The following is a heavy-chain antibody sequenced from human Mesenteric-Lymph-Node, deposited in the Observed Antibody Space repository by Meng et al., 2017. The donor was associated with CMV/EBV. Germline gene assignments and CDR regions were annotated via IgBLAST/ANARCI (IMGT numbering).Heavy chain of an antibody. CDR1: GASVTSNNDY. J-gene: IGHJ4*02. Sequence: SDTLSLTCTVPGASVTSNNDYWTWIRQPPGKGLECIGYMSYRGATSYSPSLNSRVTISIDKSKNQISLRLRSVTASDTAVYYCARGGCSGTSCFDHWGQGTLVTVSS. CDR2: MSYRGAT. V-gene: IGHV4-61*01. D-gene: IGHD2-15*01. CDR3: ARGGCSGTSCFDH.